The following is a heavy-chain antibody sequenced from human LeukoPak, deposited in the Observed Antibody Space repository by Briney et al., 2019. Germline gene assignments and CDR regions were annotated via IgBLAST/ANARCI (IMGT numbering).Heavy chain of an antibody. V-gene: IGHV3-23*01. J-gene: IGHJ3*02. D-gene: IGHD3-9*01. CDR1: GFTFSSYA. CDR3: AKDSGGYDILTGYYNGNAFDI. Sequence: GGSLRLSCAASGFTFSSYAMSWVRQAPGKGLEWVSAISGSGGSTYYADSVKGRFTISKDNSTNTLYLQMNSLRAEDTAVYYCAKDSGGYDILTGYYNGNAFDIWGQGTMVTVSS. CDR2: ISGSGGST.